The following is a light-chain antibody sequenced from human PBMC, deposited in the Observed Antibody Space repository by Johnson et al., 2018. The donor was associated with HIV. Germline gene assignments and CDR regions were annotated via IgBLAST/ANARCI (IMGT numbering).Light chain of an antibody. Sequence: SVLSQPPSVSAAPGQKVTISCSGSSSNIGNNYVSWYQQLPGTAPKLLIYESNKRPSGIPDRFSGSKSGTSATLGITGLQTGDEADYYCGTWDSSLSAYVFGNGTKVNV. CDR2: ESN. V-gene: IGLV1-51*02. CDR1: SSNIGNNY. CDR3: GTWDSSLSAYV. J-gene: IGLJ1*01.